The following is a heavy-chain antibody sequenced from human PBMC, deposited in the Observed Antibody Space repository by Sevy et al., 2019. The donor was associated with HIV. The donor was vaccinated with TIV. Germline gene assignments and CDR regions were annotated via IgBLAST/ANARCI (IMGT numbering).Heavy chain of an antibody. D-gene: IGHD3-3*01. Sequence: GGSLRLSCAVSGFTFSSYAMSWVRQAPGKGLEWVSAISGSGGSTYYADSVKGRFTISRDNSKNTLYLQMNSLRAEDTAVYYCAKYGPIFGVVITSNDAFDIWGQGTMVTVSS. CDR1: GFTFSSYA. CDR2: ISGSGGST. CDR3: AKYGPIFGVVITSNDAFDI. J-gene: IGHJ3*02. V-gene: IGHV3-23*01.